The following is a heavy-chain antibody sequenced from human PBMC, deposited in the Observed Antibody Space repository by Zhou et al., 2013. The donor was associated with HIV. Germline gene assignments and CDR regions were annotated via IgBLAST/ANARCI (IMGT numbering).Heavy chain of an antibody. CDR2: IIPILGIA. J-gene: IGHJ6*03. Sequence: QVQLVQSGAEVKKPGSSVKVSCKASGGTFSSYAISWVRQAPGQGLEWMGRIIPILGIANYAQKFQGRVTITADKSTSTAYMELSSLRSEDTAVYYCARCEAARYYYYMDVWGKGTTVTVSS. V-gene: IGHV1-69*04. CDR1: GGTFSSYA. CDR3: ARCEAARYYYYMDV. D-gene: IGHD6-6*01.